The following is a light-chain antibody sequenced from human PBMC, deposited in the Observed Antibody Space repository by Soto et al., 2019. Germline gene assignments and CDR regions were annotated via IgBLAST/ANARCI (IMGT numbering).Light chain of an antibody. CDR2: GAS. J-gene: IGKJ4*01. CDR3: QQYGSSPLT. V-gene: IGKV3-20*01. Sequence: IVMTHSPDTLSLSPGERATLSWRVSQSISSDYLVCYQQKPGQAPRLLIYGASSRATGIPDRFSGSGSGTDFTLTISRLEPEDFSVDYCQQYGSSPLTFGGGTKVDIK. CDR1: QSISSDY.